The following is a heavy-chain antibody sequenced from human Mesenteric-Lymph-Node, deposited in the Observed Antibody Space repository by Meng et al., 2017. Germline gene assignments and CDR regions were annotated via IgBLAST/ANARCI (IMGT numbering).Heavy chain of an antibody. CDR3: ARGVNAGVDY. CDR1: GYTFNDLD. J-gene: IGHJ4*02. D-gene: IGHD7-27*01. V-gene: IGHV1-8*01. Sequence: VQLVQSGAEVKTPGASVRVSCKASGYTFNDLDINWVRQATGQGPEWMGWMSPNSGNTGYAQKFQGRVTMTRDTSISTAYMELSGLTSDDTGVYYCARGVNAGVDYWGQGTLVTVSS. CDR2: MSPNSGNT.